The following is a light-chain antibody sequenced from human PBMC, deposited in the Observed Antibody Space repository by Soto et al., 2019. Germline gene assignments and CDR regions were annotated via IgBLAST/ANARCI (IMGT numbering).Light chain of an antibody. J-gene: IGLJ1*01. CDR1: IDDVTAYYR. CDR2: DVS. Sequence: QSALTQPPSVSGSPGQSVTISCSGTIDDVTAYYRVSWYQQTPGTAPKLMIYDVSNRPSGVPERFSGSRSGNTASLTISGLQAEDEGDYYCSVYTRTSTYVFGTGTKVTVL. CDR3: SVYTRTSTYV. V-gene: IGLV2-18*01.